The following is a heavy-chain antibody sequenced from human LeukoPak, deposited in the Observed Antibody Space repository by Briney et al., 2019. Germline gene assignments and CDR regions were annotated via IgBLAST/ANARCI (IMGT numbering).Heavy chain of an antibody. J-gene: IGHJ4*02. V-gene: IGHV3-23*01. CDR3: AKNPRLEGWIYFDS. Sequence: GGSLRLSCAASGFTFSSYSMSWVRQAPGKGLEWVSSISGSGGRIDYADSVKGRFTISRDNSKNTLSLQMDSLTAEDTAVYYCAKNPRLEGWIYFDSWGQGILVTVSS. CDR1: GFTFSSYS. D-gene: IGHD1-1*01. CDR2: ISGSGGRI.